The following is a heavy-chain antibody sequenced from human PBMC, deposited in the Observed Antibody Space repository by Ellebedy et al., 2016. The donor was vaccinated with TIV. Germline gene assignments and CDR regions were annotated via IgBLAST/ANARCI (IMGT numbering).Heavy chain of an antibody. V-gene: IGHV4-34*01. J-gene: IGHJ5*02. CDR3: ARVRPINLLYSSSSYWFGP. Sequence: SETLSPTXALYGGSFSAYSWSWIRQPPGRGLEWIGEISHNGNTNYKPSLKSRVTISVDTSRNQFTLNLTSVTAADTAVYYCARVRPINLLYSSSSYWFGPWGQGTLVTVSS. D-gene: IGHD6-6*01. CDR2: ISHNGNT. CDR1: GGSFSAYS.